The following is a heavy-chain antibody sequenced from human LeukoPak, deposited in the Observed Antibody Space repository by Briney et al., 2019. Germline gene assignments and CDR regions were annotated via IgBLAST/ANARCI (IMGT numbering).Heavy chain of an antibody. D-gene: IGHD1-1*01. CDR1: GASISPDY. CDR3: ARLTRRSGNYFDY. CDR2: IHYSGST. V-gene: IGHV4-59*01. J-gene: IGHJ4*02. Sequence: SETLSLTCTVSGASISPDYWGWIRQPPGKGLEFIGYIHYSGSTNYNPSLKSRVAISVDTSKSQFSLKLSSVTAADTAVYYCARLTRRSGNYFDYWGQGTLVTVSS.